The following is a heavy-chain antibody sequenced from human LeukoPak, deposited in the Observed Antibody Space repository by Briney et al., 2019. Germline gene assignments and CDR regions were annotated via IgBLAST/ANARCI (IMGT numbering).Heavy chain of an antibody. CDR3: ASRPSYYYDSSGSLDY. Sequence: GGSPRLSCAASGFTFSSYAMSWVRQAPGKGLEWVSAISGSGGSTYYADSVKGRFTISRDNSKNTLYLQMNSLRAEDTAVYYCASRPSYYYDSSGSLDYWGQGTLVTVSS. CDR2: ISGSGGST. D-gene: IGHD3-22*01. V-gene: IGHV3-23*01. J-gene: IGHJ4*02. CDR1: GFTFSSYA.